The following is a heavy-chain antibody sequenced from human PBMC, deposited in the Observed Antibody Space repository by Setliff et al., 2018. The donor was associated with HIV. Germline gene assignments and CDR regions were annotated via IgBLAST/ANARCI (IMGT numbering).Heavy chain of an antibody. CDR2: IYYSGST. CDR3: ARHVDIVVVVAAPSFDY. V-gene: IGHV4-39*01. J-gene: IGHJ4*02. D-gene: IGHD2-15*01. Sequence: KPSETLSLTCTVSGGSISSSSYYWGWIRQPPGKGLEWIGSIYYSGSTYYNPSLKSRVTISVDTSKNQFSLKLSSVTAADTAVYYCARHVDIVVVVAAPSFDYWGQGTLVTVSS. CDR1: GGSISSSSYY.